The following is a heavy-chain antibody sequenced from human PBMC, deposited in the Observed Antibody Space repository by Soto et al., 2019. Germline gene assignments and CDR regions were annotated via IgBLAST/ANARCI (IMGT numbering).Heavy chain of an antibody. Sequence: SVKVSCKASGGTFSNSAIIWVRQAPGQGLEWMGGILPIFGTPNYAQKFQGRLTISADEFSSTAYMELNILRSEDTAVYYCAKTQEEMHTEMLKGIANWGQGSLVTVSS. CDR1: GGTFSNSA. J-gene: IGHJ4*02. V-gene: IGHV1-69*13. CDR3: AKTQEEMHTEMLKGIAN. D-gene: IGHD3-16*01. CDR2: ILPIFGTP.